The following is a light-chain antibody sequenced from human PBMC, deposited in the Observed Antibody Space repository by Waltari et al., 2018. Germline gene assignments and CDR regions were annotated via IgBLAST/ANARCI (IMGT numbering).Light chain of an antibody. J-gene: IGLJ3*02. CDR3: GTWDSSLSFWV. CDR2: ENN. V-gene: IGLV1-51*02. Sequence: QSVLTQPPSVSAAPGQQVTISCSGSSSNIGNNYVSWYQQLPGTAPKLLIYENNKRPSGIPDRFSGSKSGTSATLGINGLQTGDEADYYCGTWDSSLSFWVFGGGTKLTVL. CDR1: SSNIGNNY.